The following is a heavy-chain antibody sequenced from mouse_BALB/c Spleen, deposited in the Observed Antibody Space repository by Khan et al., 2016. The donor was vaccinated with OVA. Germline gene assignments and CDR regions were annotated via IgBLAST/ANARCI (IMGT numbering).Heavy chain of an antibody. V-gene: IGHV1-77*01. Sequence: VQLQESGAELARPGASVKLSCKASGYTFTDYYINWVKQRTGQGLEWIGEIYPGSGDTYYNEKFKDKATLTADKSSTTAYMQLSSLPSEDSAVYFCARRNYFGYTFAYWGQGTLVTVSA. D-gene: IGHD1-2*01. CDR3: ARRNYFGYTFAY. CDR2: IYPGSGDT. CDR1: GYTFTDYY. J-gene: IGHJ3*01.